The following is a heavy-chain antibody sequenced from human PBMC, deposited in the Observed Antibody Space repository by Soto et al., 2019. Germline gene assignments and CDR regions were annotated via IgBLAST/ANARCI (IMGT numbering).Heavy chain of an antibody. CDR1: GFTFSSYA. CDR2: ISGSGGST. V-gene: IGHV3-23*01. Sequence: EVPLLESGGGLVQPGGSLRLSCAASGFTFSSYAMSWVRQAPGKGLEWVSAISGSGGSTYYADSVKGRFTISRDNXKXTXXLQMNSLRAEDTAVYYCAKDPYGDYVGYYYYGMDVWGQGTTVTVSS. CDR3: AKDPYGDYVGYYYYGMDV. J-gene: IGHJ6*02. D-gene: IGHD4-17*01.